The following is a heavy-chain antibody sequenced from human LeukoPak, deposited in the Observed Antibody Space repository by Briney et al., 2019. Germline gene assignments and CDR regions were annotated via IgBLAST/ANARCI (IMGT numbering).Heavy chain of an antibody. CDR2: IKSKTDGGTT. J-gene: IGHJ4*02. D-gene: IGHD1-1*01. CDR1: GFTLSGHY. CDR3: TTDRDANDKIY. V-gene: IGHV3-15*07. Sequence: GGSLRLSCAAFGFTLSGHYMDWVRQAPGKGLEWVGRIKSKTDGGTTDYAAPVKGRFTISRDDSKNTLYLQMNSLKTEDTAVYYCTTDRDANDKIYWGQGTLVTVSS.